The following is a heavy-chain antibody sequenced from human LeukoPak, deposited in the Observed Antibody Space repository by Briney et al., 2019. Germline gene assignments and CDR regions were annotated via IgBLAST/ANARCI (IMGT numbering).Heavy chain of an antibody. D-gene: IGHD6-6*01. CDR2: IYGGGAT. J-gene: IGHJ4*02. V-gene: IGHV3-53*01. CDR1: GFTVSNDY. CDR3: TRLLPSSHHFFDS. Sequence: GGSLRLSCAVSGFTVSNDYMSWVRRAPGKGLEWVSVIYGGGATYYADSVRGRFTISRDNFENTLFLQMDNLRAEDTAVYYCTRLLPSSHHFFDSWGQGTLVAVSS.